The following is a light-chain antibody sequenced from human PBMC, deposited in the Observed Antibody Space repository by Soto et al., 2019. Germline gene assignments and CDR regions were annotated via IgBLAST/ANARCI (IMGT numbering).Light chain of an antibody. Sequence: DIQMTQSPSTLSASVGDRVTITCRASESINTWLAWYQQKPGKSPKLLMFDASSLESGVPSRFSGRGSGTEFTLTISSLQADDFATYYCQRYNNWPLTFGGGTKVESK. CDR2: DAS. V-gene: IGKV1-5*01. J-gene: IGKJ4*01. CDR1: ESINTW. CDR3: QRYNNWPLT.